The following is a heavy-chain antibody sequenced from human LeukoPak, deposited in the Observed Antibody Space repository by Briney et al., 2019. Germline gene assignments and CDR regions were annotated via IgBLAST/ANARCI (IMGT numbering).Heavy chain of an antibody. CDR3: AELGITMIGGV. J-gene: IGHJ6*04. D-gene: IGHD3-10*02. V-gene: IGHV3-48*03. Sequence: GVSLRLSCAASGFTFSSYEMNWLRQAPGKGREGVSYISSSGSTIYYADSVRGRFTISRDNAKNSLYLQMNTLRAEDTAVYYCAELGITMIGGVWGKGTTVTISS. CDR2: ISSSGSTI. CDR1: GFTFSSYE.